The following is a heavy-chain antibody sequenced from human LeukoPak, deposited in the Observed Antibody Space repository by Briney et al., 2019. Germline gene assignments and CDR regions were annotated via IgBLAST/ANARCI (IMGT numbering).Heavy chain of an antibody. J-gene: IGHJ4*02. CDR2: INPNSGGT. CDR1: GYTFTGYY. CDR3: ATDYGDYTRFDY. V-gene: IGHV1-2*02. D-gene: IGHD4-17*01. Sequence: ASVKVSCKASGYTFTGYYMHWVRQAPGQGLEWMGWINPNSGGTNYAQKFQGRVTMTRDTSIGTAYMELSRLRSDDTAVYYCATDYGDYTRFDYWGQGTLVTVSS.